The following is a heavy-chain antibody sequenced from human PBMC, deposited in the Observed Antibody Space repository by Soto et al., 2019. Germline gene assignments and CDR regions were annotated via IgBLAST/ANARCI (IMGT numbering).Heavy chain of an antibody. V-gene: IGHV1-69*13. D-gene: IGHD6-19*01. CDR3: AREPYSSGWWGGWFDP. CDR1: GGTFSSYA. J-gene: IGHJ5*02. Sequence: GASVKVSCKASGGTFSSYAISWVRQAPGQGLEWMGGIIPIFGTANYAQKFQGRVTITADESTSTAYMELSSLRSEDTAVYYCAREPYSSGWWGGWFDPWGQGTLVTVSS. CDR2: IIPIFGTA.